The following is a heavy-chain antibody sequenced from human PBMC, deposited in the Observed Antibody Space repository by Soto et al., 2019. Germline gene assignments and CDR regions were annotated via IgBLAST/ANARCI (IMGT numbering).Heavy chain of an antibody. CDR1: GFTFSSYW. V-gene: IGHV3-74*01. Sequence: EVQLVESGGDLVQPGGSLRLSCAASGFTFSSYWMHWVRQVPGKGLVWVSRINSDGGGTNYADSVKGRFTISRDNAKNTLYLQMDSLRADDTAVYYCAKGAYEFDYWGQGTLVTVSS. J-gene: IGHJ4*02. CDR3: AKGAYEFDY. CDR2: INSDGGGT. D-gene: IGHD3-22*01.